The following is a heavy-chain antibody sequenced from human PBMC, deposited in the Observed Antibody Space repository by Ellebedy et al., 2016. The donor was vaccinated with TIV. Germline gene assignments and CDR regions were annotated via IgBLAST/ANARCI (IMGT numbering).Heavy chain of an antibody. CDR1: GFIFYTYG. D-gene: IGHD6-6*01. J-gene: IGHJ6*02. CDR2: ISAAGATN. CDR3: ARKKSVYSSSAGVKYYYGMDV. Sequence: PGGSLRLSCTGSGFIFYTYGMHWVRQAPGKGLEWVAVISAAGATNYHADSVNGRFTISRDNSKNTRFMQMNSPRADGTAVYYCARKKSVYSSSAGVKYYYGMDVWGQGTTVTVSS. V-gene: IGHV3-30*03.